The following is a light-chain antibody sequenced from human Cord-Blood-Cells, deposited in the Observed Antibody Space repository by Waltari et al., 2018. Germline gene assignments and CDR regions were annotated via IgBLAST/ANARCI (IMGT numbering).Light chain of an antibody. Sequence: QSALTQPRSVSGSPGQSVTIPCPRTSSDVGGYNYVSWYQQHPGKAPKRMIYDVSKRPSGVPDRFSGSKSGNTASLTISGLQAEDEADYYCCSYAGSYTYVFGTGTKVTVL. CDR3: CSYAGSYTYV. V-gene: IGLV2-11*01. CDR2: DVS. CDR1: SSDVGGYNY. J-gene: IGLJ1*01.